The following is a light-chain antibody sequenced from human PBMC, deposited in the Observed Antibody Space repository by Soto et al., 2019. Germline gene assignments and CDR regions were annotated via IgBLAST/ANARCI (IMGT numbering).Light chain of an antibody. CDR1: QSVRSSY. J-gene: IGKJ2*03. Sequence: EIVLTQSPGTLSLSPGERVTLSCRASQSVRSSYLAWYQQKPGQPPRLLIYGASTRATGIPDRFSGSGSGIDFTLTISRLEPEDFAVYSCQQYGSTPYSFGQGTKMEIK. V-gene: IGKV3-20*01. CDR2: GAS. CDR3: QQYGSTPYS.